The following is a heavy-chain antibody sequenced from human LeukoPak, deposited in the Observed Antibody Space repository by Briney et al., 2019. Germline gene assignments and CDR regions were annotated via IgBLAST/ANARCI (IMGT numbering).Heavy chain of an antibody. CDR3: QAYYYYYMDV. CDR2: IRSKTNNYET. J-gene: IGHJ6*03. V-gene: IGHV3-73*01. CDR1: GLTFYGSP. Sequence: PGGSLRLSCAASGLTFYGSPIHWVRQASGKGLEWVGRIRSKTNNYETGYAASVKGRFLISRDDSRNMSYLQMNNLKTEDTAVYYCQAYYYYYMDVWGKGTTVTVS.